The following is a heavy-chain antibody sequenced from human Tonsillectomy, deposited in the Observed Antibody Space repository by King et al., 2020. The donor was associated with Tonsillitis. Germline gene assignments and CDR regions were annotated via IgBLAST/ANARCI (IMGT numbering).Heavy chain of an antibody. D-gene: IGHD2-21*01. V-gene: IGHV3-21*01. J-gene: IGHJ6*02. CDR3: ASVADPYYYYGMDV. CDR1: GFTFSSYS. CDR2: ISSSSSYI. Sequence: VQLVESGGGLVKPGGSLRLSCAASGFTFSSYSMNWVRQAPGKGLEWVSSISSSSSYIYYADAVQGRFTISRDNAKNSLYLQMNSLRAEDTAVYYCASVADPYYYYGMDVWGQGTTVIVSS.